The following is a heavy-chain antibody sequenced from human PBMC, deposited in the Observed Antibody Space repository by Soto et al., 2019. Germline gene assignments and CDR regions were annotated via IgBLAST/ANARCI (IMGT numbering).Heavy chain of an antibody. CDR1: GFTFSSYW. CDR2: INSDGSST. V-gene: IGHV3-74*01. CDR3: ARGGVVPAAILAY. D-gene: IGHD2-2*02. Sequence: GGSLRLSCAASGFTFSSYWMHWVRQAPGEGLVWVSRINSDGSSTSYADSVKGRFTISRDNAKNTLYLQMNSLRAEDTAVYYCARGGVVPAAILAYWGQGTLVTVSS. J-gene: IGHJ4*02.